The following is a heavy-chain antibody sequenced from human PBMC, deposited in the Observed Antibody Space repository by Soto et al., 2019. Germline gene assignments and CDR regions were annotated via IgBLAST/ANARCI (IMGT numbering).Heavy chain of an antibody. Sequence: QVQLVQSGAEVKKPGASVKVSCKASGYTFTNYGVSWVRQAPGQGLEWMGWINTYKGNPNYAQKFQGRVTMTTDTSTSTAYMELRSLRSDDTAIYYCAKVQEKWSKFFDYWGQGTLVTVSS. CDR3: AKVQEKWSKFFDY. CDR2: INTYKGNP. D-gene: IGHD2-15*01. V-gene: IGHV1-18*01. J-gene: IGHJ4*02. CDR1: GYTFTNYG.